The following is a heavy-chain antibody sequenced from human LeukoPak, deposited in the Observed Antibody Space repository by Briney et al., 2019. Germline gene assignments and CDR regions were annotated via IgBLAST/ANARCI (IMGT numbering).Heavy chain of an antibody. V-gene: IGHV1-2*02. CDR3: ARGQSLNDY. CDR2: INPNSGGA. J-gene: IGHJ4*02. CDR1: GYTFTEYY. Sequence: PGASVTVSCKASGYTFTEYYMHWVRQAPGQGLEWMGWINPNSGGANYAEKFQGRVTMTRDTSISTAYMELSRLRYDDTALYYCARGQSLNDYWGQGTLVTVSS.